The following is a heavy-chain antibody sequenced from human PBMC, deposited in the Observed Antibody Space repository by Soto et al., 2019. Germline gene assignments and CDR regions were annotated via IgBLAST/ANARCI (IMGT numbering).Heavy chain of an antibody. CDR1: GFTFSSYW. CDR3: ARERNTIFGVVIPMDV. V-gene: IGHV3-7*01. Sequence: GGSLRLSCAASGFTFSSYWMSWVRQAPGKGLEWVANIKQDGSEKYYVDSVKGRFTISRDNAKNSLYLQLNSLRAEDTAVYYCARERNTIFGVVIPMDVWGKGTTVTVSS. D-gene: IGHD3-3*01. CDR2: IKQDGSEK. J-gene: IGHJ6*03.